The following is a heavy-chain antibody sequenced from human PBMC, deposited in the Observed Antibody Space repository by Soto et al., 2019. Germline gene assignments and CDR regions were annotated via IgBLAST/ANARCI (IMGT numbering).Heavy chain of an antibody. D-gene: IGHD2-2*01. CDR1: GDSISSDKW. CDR3: ATAESQLHPDY. Sequence: SETLSLTCAVSGDSISSDKWWSWVRQPPGKGLEWIGEVYHSGNTNYNPSLKSRVIISVDKSKNQFSLKLSSVTDADTAMYYCATAESQLHPDYWHHAPLITVSS. J-gene: IGHJ4*01. V-gene: IGHV4-4*02. CDR2: VYHSGNT.